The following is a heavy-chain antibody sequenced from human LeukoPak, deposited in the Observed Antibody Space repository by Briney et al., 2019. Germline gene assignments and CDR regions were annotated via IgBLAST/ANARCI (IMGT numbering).Heavy chain of an antibody. CDR3: ARSAVGWFDP. J-gene: IGHJ5*02. V-gene: IGHV4-61*01. Sequence: SETLSLTCTVSGGSVISGSYYWSWIRQPPGKGLEWIGYIYYSGSTNYNPSLKSRVTISVDTSKNQFSLKLSSVTAADTAVYYCARSAVGWFDPWGQGTLVTVSS. D-gene: IGHD6-13*01. CDR2: IYYSGST. CDR1: GGSVISGSYY.